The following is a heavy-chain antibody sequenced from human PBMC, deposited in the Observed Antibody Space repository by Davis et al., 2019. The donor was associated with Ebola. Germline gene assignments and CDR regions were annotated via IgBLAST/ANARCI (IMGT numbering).Heavy chain of an antibody. Sequence: MPSETLSLTCAVYGGSFSGYYWSWIRQSPGKGVEWIGYIYYSGSTNYNPSLKSRVTISVDTSKNQFSLKLSSVTAADTAVYYCARARRYYDSSGYYSWWGQGTLVTVSS. J-gene: IGHJ4*02. CDR1: GGSFSGYY. CDR2: IYYSGST. CDR3: ARARRYYDSSGYYSW. D-gene: IGHD3-22*01. V-gene: IGHV4-59*01.